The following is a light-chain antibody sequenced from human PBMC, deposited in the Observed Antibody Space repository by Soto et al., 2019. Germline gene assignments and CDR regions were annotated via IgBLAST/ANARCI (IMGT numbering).Light chain of an antibody. J-gene: IGLJ3*02. CDR3: QVWDSSSDPWV. CDR1: NIGSKS. Sequence: SYELTQPPSVSVAPGPTARITCGGNNIGSKSVHRYQQKPGQAPVLVVYDDSDRPSVIPERFSGCNSGNTATLTISRVEAGDEADYYCQVWDSSSDPWVFGGGTQLTVL. CDR2: DDS. V-gene: IGLV3-21*02.